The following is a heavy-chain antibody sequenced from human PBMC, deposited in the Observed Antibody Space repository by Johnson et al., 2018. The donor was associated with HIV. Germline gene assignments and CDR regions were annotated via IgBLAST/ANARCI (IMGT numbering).Heavy chain of an antibody. Sequence: QMQLVESGGGLVQPGGSLRLSCAASGFTFSSYGMHWVRQAPGKGLEWVAFIRYDGSNKYYADSVKGRFTISRDNSKNTLYLQMNSLRDEDTAVYDCAKGGLWFGESIDAFDIWGQGTMVTVSS. J-gene: IGHJ3*02. CDR2: IRYDGSNK. CDR3: AKGGLWFGESIDAFDI. CDR1: GFTFSSYG. V-gene: IGHV3-30*02. D-gene: IGHD3-10*01.